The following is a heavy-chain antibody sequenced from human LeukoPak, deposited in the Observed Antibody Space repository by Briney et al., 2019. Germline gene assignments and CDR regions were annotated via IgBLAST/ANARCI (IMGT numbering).Heavy chain of an antibody. CDR3: ARGLVGSSSPLPGY. V-gene: IGHV1-3*03. CDR2: INAGNGNT. CDR1: GYTFTSYA. J-gene: IGHJ4*02. D-gene: IGHD6-6*01. Sequence: ASVKVSCKASGYTFTSYAMHWVRQAPGQRLEWMGWINAGNGNTKYSQEFQGRVTITRDTSASTAYMELSSLRSEDMAVYYCARGLVGSSSPLPGYWGQGTLVTVSS.